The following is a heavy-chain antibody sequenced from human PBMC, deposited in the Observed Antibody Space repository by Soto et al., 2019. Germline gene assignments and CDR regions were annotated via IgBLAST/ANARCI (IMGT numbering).Heavy chain of an antibody. Sequence: ASVKVSCKASGYTFTSYAMHCVRQALGQRLEWMGWINAGNGNTKYSQKFQGRATITWDTPASTAYMDLSGLRSEDTAVYYCARYRTKVPVAFDVWGQGTMVTVSS. V-gene: IGHV1-3*01. CDR1: GYTFTSYA. CDR3: ARYRTKVPVAFDV. CDR2: INAGNGNT. J-gene: IGHJ3*01. D-gene: IGHD3-16*02.